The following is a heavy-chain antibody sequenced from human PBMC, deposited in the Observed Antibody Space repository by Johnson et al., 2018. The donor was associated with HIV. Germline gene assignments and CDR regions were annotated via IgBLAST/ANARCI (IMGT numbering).Heavy chain of an antibody. Sequence: QVQLVESGGGVVQPGRSLRLSCAASGFTFSSYAVHWVRRAPGKGLEWVAVRLYDGSNKYYADSVKGRFTISRDNSKNTLYLQMNSLRAEDTAVYYCASSGLGEQQLSAFDIWGQGTMVTVSS. CDR1: GFTFSSYA. CDR3: ASSGLGEQQLSAFDI. J-gene: IGHJ3*02. CDR2: RLYDGSNK. D-gene: IGHD6-13*01. V-gene: IGHV3-30-3*01.